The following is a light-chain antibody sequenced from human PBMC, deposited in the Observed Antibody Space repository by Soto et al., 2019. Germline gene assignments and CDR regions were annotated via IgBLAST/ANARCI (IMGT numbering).Light chain of an antibody. CDR1: DTDIGSFNY. Sequence: QSALTQPASVSGSPGQSITISCTGADTDIGSFNYVSWYQQHPGKVPKLIISDVDYRHSGISSRFSGSKSGNTASLVISGLQADDEADYYCSSFTGFATLLFGGGTQLTVL. V-gene: IGLV2-14*03. CDR3: SSFTGFATLL. CDR2: DVD. J-gene: IGLJ3*02.